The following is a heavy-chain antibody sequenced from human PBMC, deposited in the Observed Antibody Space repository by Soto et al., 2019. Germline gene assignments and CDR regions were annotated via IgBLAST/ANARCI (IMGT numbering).Heavy chain of an antibody. D-gene: IGHD4-17*01. J-gene: IGHJ4*02. CDR3: AKAYYGDYKRNLDY. CDR1: GFTFTLYG. Sequence: GESLKISCAASGFTFTLYGMTWVRQAPGKGLEWVSTINSSGGRTYQADSVKGRFTISRDDSKNTLYLQMNSLRPEDTAVYYCAKAYYGDYKRNLDYWGLGTLVTVSS. CDR2: INSSGGRT. V-gene: IGHV3-23*01.